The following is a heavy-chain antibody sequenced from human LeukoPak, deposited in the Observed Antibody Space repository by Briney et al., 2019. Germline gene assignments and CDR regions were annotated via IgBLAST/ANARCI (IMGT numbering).Heavy chain of an antibody. J-gene: IGHJ5*02. V-gene: IGHV4-39*01. D-gene: IGHD4/OR15-4a*01. CDR2: VYYRGST. CDR3: ARRDYAAWFDP. CDR1: GDSITSGAFY. Sequence: PSETLSLTCNVSGDSITSGAFYWAWIRQSPRKGLEWIGNVYYRGSTQYNPSLRGRVSISMDKTKNQFSLNLNSVSVTDTAIYYCARRDYAAWFDPWGQGTLVTVSS.